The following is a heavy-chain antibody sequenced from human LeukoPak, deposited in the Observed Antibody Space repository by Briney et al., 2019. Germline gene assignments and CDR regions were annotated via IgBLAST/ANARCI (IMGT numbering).Heavy chain of an antibody. Sequence: PGGSLILSCAASGFIFHDFSMHWVRQVPGKSLEWVSLISGDGLTTYYGDSVKGRFTISRDNSKNSLYLQMNDLRTEDTAFYYCARGVNTISFTFDYWGQGTLVPVSS. J-gene: IGHJ4*02. V-gene: IGHV3-43*02. D-gene: IGHD3-22*01. CDR3: ARGVNTISFTFDY. CDR1: GFIFHDFS. CDR2: ISGDGLTT.